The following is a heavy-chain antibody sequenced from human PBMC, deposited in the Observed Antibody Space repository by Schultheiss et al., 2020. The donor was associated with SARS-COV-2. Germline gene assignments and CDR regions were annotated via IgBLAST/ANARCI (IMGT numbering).Heavy chain of an antibody. CDR1: GFTFSSYG. CDR2: ISGDGNQI. V-gene: IGHV3-30*03. CDR3: ARGAVAAAGAMDV. J-gene: IGHJ6*02. Sequence: GGSLRLSCAASGFTFSSYGMHWVRQAPGKGLEWVAVISGDGNQIHYADSVRGRFTISRDNSKNTLYLQMNSLRAEDTAVYFCARGAVAAAGAMDVWGQGTTVTVSS. D-gene: IGHD6-13*01.